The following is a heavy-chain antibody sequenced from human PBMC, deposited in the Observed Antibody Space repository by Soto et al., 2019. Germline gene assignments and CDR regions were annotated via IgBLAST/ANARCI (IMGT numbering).Heavy chain of an antibody. Sequence: QVQLQQWGAGLLKPSETLSLTCAVHGGSFSGYSWTWIRQSLGKGLEWIGQINGGGSAIYHPSLTRRXSXSXGTXNNEIFLDLASVTAADTAVYYCARGLFSGPSYSGGWYFFDYWGQGTLVTVSS. CDR3: ARGLFSGPSYSGGWYFFDY. V-gene: IGHV4-34*01. CDR2: INGGGSA. J-gene: IGHJ4*02. CDR1: GGSFSGYS. D-gene: IGHD3-10*01.